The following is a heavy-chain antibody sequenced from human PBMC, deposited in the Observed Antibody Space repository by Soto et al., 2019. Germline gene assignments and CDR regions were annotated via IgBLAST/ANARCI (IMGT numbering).Heavy chain of an antibody. CDR2: IYYSGST. CDR1: GGSISSSSYY. D-gene: IGHD6-19*01. J-gene: IGHJ4*02. V-gene: IGHV4-39*01. Sequence: SETLSLTCTVSGGSISSSSYYWGWIRQPPGKGLEWIGSIYYSGSTYYNPSLKSRVTISVDTSKNQFSLKLSSVTAADTAVYYCARHDSVARHYFDYWGQGTLVTVSS. CDR3: ARHDSVARHYFDY.